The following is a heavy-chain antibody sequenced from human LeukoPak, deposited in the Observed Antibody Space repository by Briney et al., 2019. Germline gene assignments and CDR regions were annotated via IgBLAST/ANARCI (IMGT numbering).Heavy chain of an antibody. CDR3: ASARHGDYVWDY. D-gene: IGHD4-17*01. CDR1: GYSFTYW. CDR2: IYSGDSHT. Sequence: GESLKISCKGSGYSFTYWIGWVRQMPGKGLEWMGIIYSGDSHTKYSPSFQGRVAISADKSISTAYLQWSSLEASDTAMYYCASARHGDYVWDYWGQGTLVTVSS. V-gene: IGHV5-51*01. J-gene: IGHJ4*02.